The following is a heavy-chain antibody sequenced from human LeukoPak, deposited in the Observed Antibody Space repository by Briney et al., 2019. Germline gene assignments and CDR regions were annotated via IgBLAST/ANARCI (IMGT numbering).Heavy chain of an antibody. J-gene: IGHJ4*02. D-gene: IGHD3-22*01. V-gene: IGHV3-7*01. CDR1: DFSFQTYR. CDR3: ARDRDTSGWNPERFDY. Sequence: GRPLRLSCTVLDFSFQTYRITWVGQAPGKGLDWVGNIKHDEMAKDNVDSVKGRITISRDHAKKSIVLQMNGLRVEDTGVYYCARDRDTSGWNPERFDYWGQGTPVTVSS. CDR2: IKHDEMAK.